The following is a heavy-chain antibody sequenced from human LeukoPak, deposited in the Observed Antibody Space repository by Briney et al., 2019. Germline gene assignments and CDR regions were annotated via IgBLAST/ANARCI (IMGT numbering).Heavy chain of an antibody. CDR3: ARGDDISPGRVLEY. Sequence: GGSLRLSCVASGFTFSRHPMSWVRQAPGNGLELVSAINERGDITKYADSVMRRFTISRDSTKNTLYLQRHSLRAEDTAVYYCARGDDISPGRVLEYWGRGTLVTVSS. CDR2: INERGDIT. D-gene: IGHD3-9*01. CDR1: GFTFSRHP. V-gene: IGHV3-23*01. J-gene: IGHJ4*02.